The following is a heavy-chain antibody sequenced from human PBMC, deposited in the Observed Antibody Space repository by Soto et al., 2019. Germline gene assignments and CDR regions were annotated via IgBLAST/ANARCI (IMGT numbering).Heavy chain of an antibody. CDR3: ARDSQTLDY. J-gene: IGHJ4*02. Sequence: EVQLVESGGGLVKPGGSLRLSCAASGFTFSSYSMNWVRQAPGKGLEWVAFISSSSSYIYYADSVKGRFTITRDNAKNSLYLQMNSLSAEDTAVYYCARDSQTLDYWGQGPLVTVSS. CDR2: ISSSSSYI. CDR1: GFTFSSYS. V-gene: IGHV3-21*01.